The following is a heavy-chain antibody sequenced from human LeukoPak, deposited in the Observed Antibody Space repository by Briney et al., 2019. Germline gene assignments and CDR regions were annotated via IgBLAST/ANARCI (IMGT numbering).Heavy chain of an antibody. CDR2: IYTSGST. CDR3: AALYYYDSSGGNGNAFDI. Sequence: SETLSLTCTVSGGSISSYYWSWIRQPAGKGLEWIGRIYTSGSTNYNPSLKSRVTMSVDTSKNQFSLKLSSVTAADTAVYYCAALYYYDSSGGNGNAFDIWGQGTMVTASS. CDR1: GGSISSYY. J-gene: IGHJ3*02. D-gene: IGHD3-22*01. V-gene: IGHV4-4*07.